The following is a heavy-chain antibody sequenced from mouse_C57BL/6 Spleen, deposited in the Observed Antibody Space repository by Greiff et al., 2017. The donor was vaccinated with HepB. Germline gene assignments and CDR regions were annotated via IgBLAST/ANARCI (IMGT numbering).Heavy chain of an antibody. J-gene: IGHJ4*01. D-gene: IGHD1-1*02. Sequence: VQGVESGAELVRPGASVTLSCKASGYTFTDYEMHWVKQTPVHGLEWIGAIDPETGGTAYNQKFKGKAILTADKSSSTAYMELRSLTSEDSAVYYCTRYYRTYYYAMDYWGQGTSVTVSS. CDR2: IDPETGGT. CDR1: GYTFTDYE. CDR3: TRYYRTYYYAMDY. V-gene: IGHV1-15*01.